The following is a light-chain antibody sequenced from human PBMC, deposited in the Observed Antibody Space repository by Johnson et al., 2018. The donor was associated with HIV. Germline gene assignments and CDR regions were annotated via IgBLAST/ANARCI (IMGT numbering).Light chain of an antibody. V-gene: IGLV1-51*01. CDR1: TSNIGNNY. CDR3: GTWDSSLNAYV. J-gene: IGLJ1*01. Sequence: HSVLTQPPSVSAAPGQKVTISCSGSTSNIGNNYVSWYQQLPGKAPKLLIYDNNKRPSGIPDRFSGSKSGTSATLGITGLQTGDEADYYCGTWDSSLNAYVFGTGTKVTVL. CDR2: DNN.